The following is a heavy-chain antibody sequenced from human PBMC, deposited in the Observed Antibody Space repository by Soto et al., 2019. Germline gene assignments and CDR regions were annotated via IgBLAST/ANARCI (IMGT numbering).Heavy chain of an antibody. CDR2: IVVGSGNT. CDR1: GFTFTSSA. Sequence: SVKVSCKASGFTFTSSAVQWVRQARGQRLEWIGWIVVGSGNTNYAQKFQERVTITRDMSTSTAYMELSSLRSEDTAVYYCANPTLGYCSSTSCRRLDYWGQGTLVTVSS. V-gene: IGHV1-58*01. D-gene: IGHD2-2*01. J-gene: IGHJ4*02. CDR3: ANPTLGYCSSTSCRRLDY.